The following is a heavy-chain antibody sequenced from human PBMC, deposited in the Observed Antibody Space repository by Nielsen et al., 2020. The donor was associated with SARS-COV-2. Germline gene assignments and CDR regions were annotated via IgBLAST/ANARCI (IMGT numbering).Heavy chain of an antibody. J-gene: IGHJ4*02. CDR3: ARVAYYYDSRAYYPLDY. D-gene: IGHD3-22*01. CDR2: IYYSGST. Sequence: SETLSLTCTVSGYSISSGYYWSWIRQPPGKGLEWIGYIYYSGSTNYNPSLKRRVTISEDTSKNQFSLKLSSVTAADTAVYYCARVAYYYDSRAYYPLDYWGQGILVTVSS. V-gene: IGHV4-61*01. CDR1: GYSISSGYY.